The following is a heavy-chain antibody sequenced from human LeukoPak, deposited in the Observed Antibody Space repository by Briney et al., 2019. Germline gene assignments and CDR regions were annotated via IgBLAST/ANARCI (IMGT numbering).Heavy chain of an antibody. CDR3: AVPTVIDAFDI. D-gene: IGHD4-17*01. Sequence: GESLKISCKGSGYSFTSYWISWVRQAPGQGLEWMGWISAYNGNTNYAQKVQGRVTMTTDTSTSTAYVELRSLRSDDTAVYYCAVPTVIDAFDIWGQGTMVTVSS. J-gene: IGHJ3*02. V-gene: IGHV1-18*04. CDR1: GYSFTSYW. CDR2: ISAYNGNT.